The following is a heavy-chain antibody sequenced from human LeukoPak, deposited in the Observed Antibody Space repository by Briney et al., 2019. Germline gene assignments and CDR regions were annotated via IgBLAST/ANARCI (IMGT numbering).Heavy chain of an antibody. CDR2: INPSGGST. CDR3: ARDVEMATNKGRAFDI. D-gene: IGHD5-24*01. CDR1: GYTFTSYY. J-gene: IGHJ3*02. V-gene: IGHV1-46*01. Sequence: GASVKVSCKASGYTFTSYYMHWVRQAPGQGLEWMGIINPSGGSTSYAQKFQGRVTMTRDMSTSTVYMELSSLRSEDTAVYYCARDVEMATNKGRAFDIWGQGTMVTVSS.